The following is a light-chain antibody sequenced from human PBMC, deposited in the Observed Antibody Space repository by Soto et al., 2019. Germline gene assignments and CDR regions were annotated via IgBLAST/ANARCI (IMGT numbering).Light chain of an antibody. CDR2: GAS. CDR3: QQHSHWPPWT. Sequence: IVITQFPATLCVSPGDGAPLSCRASQSVSSNLAWYQQKPGQAPRLLIHGASNRATGIPDRFSGSGSGTDFTLTISNLEPEDFAVYYCQQHSHWPPWTSGQGTKVDIK. CDR1: QSVSSN. J-gene: IGKJ1*01. V-gene: IGKV3-11*01.